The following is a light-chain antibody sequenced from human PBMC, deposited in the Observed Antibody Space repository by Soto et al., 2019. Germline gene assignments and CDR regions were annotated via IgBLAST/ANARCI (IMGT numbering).Light chain of an antibody. V-gene: IGKV1-39*01. CDR2: AAS. CDR1: QSISSY. CDR3: QQSYSTPPT. J-gene: IGKJ5*01. Sequence: DIQIPESPSSLSASVGDRVTITCRASQSISSYLNWYQQKPGKAPKLLIHAASSLQSWVPSRFSGSGSGTDFTLTISSLQPEDFATYYCQQSYSTPPTFGQGTLLEIK.